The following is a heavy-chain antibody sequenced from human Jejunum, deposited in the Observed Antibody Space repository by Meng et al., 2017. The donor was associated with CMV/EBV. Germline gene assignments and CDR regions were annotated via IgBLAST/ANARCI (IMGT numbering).Heavy chain of an antibody. CDR2: IKQDGSEK. Sequence: SCPASGFPFRTYWMPWVRQAPGKGLGWVANIKQDGSEKYYVESVKGRFTISRDNAKNLLFLQMNSLRVEDTAMYYCARNARGSGYWGQGTLVTVSS. CDR3: ARNARGSGY. J-gene: IGHJ4*02. CDR1: GFPFRTYW. V-gene: IGHV3-7*01. D-gene: IGHD3-10*01.